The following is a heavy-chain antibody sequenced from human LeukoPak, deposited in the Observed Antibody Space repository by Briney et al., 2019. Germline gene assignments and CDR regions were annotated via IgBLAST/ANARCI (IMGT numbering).Heavy chain of an antibody. CDR1: GGTFSSYS. J-gene: IGHJ6*03. D-gene: IGHD1-26*01. V-gene: IGHV1-69*05. CDR3: AREGSGSHYYMDV. CDR2: IIPIFGTA. Sequence: SVKVSCKAAGGTFSSYSISWVRQAPGQGLEWMGGIIPIFGTANYAQKFQGRVTITTDESTSTAYMELSSLRSEDTAVYYCAREGSGSHYYMDVWGKGTTVTVSS.